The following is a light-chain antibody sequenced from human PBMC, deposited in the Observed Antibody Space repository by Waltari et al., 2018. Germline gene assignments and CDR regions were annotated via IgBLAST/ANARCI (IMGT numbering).Light chain of an antibody. CDR3: SSNAGINNFV. J-gene: IGLJ2*01. CDR1: TSDVGSSDY. CDR2: HVT. V-gene: IGLV2-8*01. Sequence: QSALTQPPSASGSPGQTVPIPCAGTTSDVGSSDYVSWYPKHPGQAPKLLIYHVTKRPSGVPDRFSGSKSGNTASLTVSGLQAEDEADYYCSSNAGINNFVFGGGTKLTVL.